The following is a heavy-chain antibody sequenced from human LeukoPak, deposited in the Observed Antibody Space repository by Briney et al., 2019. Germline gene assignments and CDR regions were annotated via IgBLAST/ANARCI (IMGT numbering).Heavy chain of an antibody. V-gene: IGHV4-59*01. Sequence: SETLSLTCTVSGGSISSYYWSWIRQPPGKGLEWIGYIYYSGSTNYNPSLKSRVTISVDTSKNQFSLKLSSVTAADTAVYYCARGRSLYGGYGVGTLLGYWGQGTLVTVSS. CDR1: GGSISSYY. CDR2: IYYSGST. J-gene: IGHJ4*02. D-gene: IGHD5-12*01. CDR3: ARGRSLYGGYGVGTLLGY.